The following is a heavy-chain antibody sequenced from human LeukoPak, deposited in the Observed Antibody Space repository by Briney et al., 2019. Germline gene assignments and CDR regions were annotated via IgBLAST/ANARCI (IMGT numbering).Heavy chain of an antibody. J-gene: IGHJ6*02. CDR1: GGSISSGSYY. V-gene: IGHV4-61*02. D-gene: IGHD6-19*01. CDR3: ARDMQWLVSYYYYGMDV. Sequence: PSETLSLTCTVCGGSISSGSYYWRWIRQPAGKGLERIERIYTSGSSNYYPSLNSRITVSVSTSKNQFSLKLSSVSAADTAVYYCARDMQWLVSYYYYGMDVGGQGTTVTVSS. CDR2: IYTSGSS.